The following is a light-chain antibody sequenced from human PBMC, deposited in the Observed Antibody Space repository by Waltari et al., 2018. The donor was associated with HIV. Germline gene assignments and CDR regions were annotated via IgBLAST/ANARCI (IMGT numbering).Light chain of an antibody. CDR2: RNA. V-gene: IGLV1-47*01. CDR1: SSNTGSNY. J-gene: IGLJ2*01. Sequence: SVLTQPPSASGTPGQRVTISCSGSSSNTGSNYVFWYQQVPGTAPKLLLYRNAQRPSGVPDRFAGSTSGTSASLAISGLRPEDEADYYCATWDDSLSGVLFGGGTKLTVL. CDR3: ATWDDSLSGVL.